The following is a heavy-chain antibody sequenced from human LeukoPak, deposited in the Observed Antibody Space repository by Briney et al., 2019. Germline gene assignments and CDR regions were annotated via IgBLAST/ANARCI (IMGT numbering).Heavy chain of an antibody. J-gene: IGHJ5*02. D-gene: IGHD6-13*01. Sequence: SETLSLTCSVSTYSISSAYYWGWIRQPPGKGLQWIGSIYHSGSTSYNPSLKSRVTISVDTSKNQFSLKLTSVTAADTAVYYCARGYSSSWYFNWFDPWGQGTLVTVSS. V-gene: IGHV4-38-2*02. CDR1: TYSISSAYY. CDR3: ARGYSSSWYFNWFDP. CDR2: IYHSGST.